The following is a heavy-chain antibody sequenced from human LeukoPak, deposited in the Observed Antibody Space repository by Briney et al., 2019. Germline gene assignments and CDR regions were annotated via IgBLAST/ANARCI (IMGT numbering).Heavy chain of an antibody. Sequence: PGGSLRLSCAASGFTLSKYSLNSVRQAPWKGLEWVSYINSGSTTIYYAASVRGRFTIFGDNAKNSLYLQMNSLRAEDTAVYYCAPWGANPYWGQGTLVTVSS. V-gene: IGHV3-48*04. J-gene: IGHJ4*02. CDR1: GFTLSKYS. CDR3: APWGANPY. CDR2: INSGSTTI. D-gene: IGHD3-16*01.